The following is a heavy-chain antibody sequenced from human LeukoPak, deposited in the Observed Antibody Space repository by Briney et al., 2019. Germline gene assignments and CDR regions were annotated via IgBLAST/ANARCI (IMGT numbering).Heavy chain of an antibody. CDR1: GFTFSSYW. Sequence: GGSLRLSCAASGFTFSSYWMSWVRQAPGKGLEWVANIKQDGSEKYYVDSVKGRFTISGDNAENSLYLQLNSLRAEDTAVYYCARDRPSSGWSFDYWGQGTLVTVSS. V-gene: IGHV3-7*04. CDR2: IKQDGSEK. D-gene: IGHD6-19*01. CDR3: ARDRPSSGWSFDY. J-gene: IGHJ4*02.